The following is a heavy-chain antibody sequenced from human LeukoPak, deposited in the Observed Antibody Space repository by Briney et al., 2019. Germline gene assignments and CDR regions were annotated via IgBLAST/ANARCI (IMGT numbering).Heavy chain of an antibody. V-gene: IGHV3-23*01. CDR3: ARDTGIVVVTAIQSGPSDY. Sequence: GGSLRLSCALSGITFSNHGMNWVRQAPGKGLEWVSGISGSGDVKWYADSVKGRFIISRDNSKNTLYLQMNSLRAEDTAVYYCARDTGIVVVTAIQSGPSDYWGQGTLVTVSS. CDR1: GITFSNHG. CDR2: ISGSGDVK. J-gene: IGHJ4*02. D-gene: IGHD2-21*02.